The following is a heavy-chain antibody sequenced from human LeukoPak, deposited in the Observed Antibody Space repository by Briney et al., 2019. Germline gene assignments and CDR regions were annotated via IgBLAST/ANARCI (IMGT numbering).Heavy chain of an antibody. Sequence: GGSLRLSCAASLLIFLTYSLHWVRQAPGKGLEWVAFVEYDGGDKYYTDSVKGRFTISIDNSRNTLYLQMNSLTTEDTAVYYCASKRGNSGYLESWGQGTLVTVSS. J-gene: IGHJ4*02. CDR3: ASKRGNSGYLES. V-gene: IGHV3-30*02. CDR2: VEYDGGDK. CDR1: LLIFLTYS. D-gene: IGHD2/OR15-2a*01.